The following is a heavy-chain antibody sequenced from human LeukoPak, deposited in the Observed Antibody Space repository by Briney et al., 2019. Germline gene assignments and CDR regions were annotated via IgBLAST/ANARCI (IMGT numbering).Heavy chain of an antibody. CDR3: ARDSGWYKYWFDP. CDR2: IYHSGST. CDR1: GGSISSGGYS. Sequence: SQTLSLTCAVSGGSISSGGYSWSWIRQPPGKGLEWIGYIYHSGSTYYNPSLKSRVTISVDRPKNQFSLKLSSVTAADTAVYYCARDSGWYKYWFDPWGQGTLVTVSS. J-gene: IGHJ5*02. D-gene: IGHD6-19*01. V-gene: IGHV4-30-2*01.